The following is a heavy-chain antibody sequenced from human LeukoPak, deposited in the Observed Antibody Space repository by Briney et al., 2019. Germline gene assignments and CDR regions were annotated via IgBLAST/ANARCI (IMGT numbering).Heavy chain of an antibody. J-gene: IGHJ6*03. CDR2: IYPGDSDT. CDR3: ARISIVVVPAATDYYYMDV. CDR1: GNSFTSYW. D-gene: IGHD2-2*01. V-gene: IGHV5-51*01. Sequence: GESLKISCKGSGNSFTSYWIGWVRQMPGKGLGWMGIIYPGDSDTRYSPSFQGQVTISADKSISTAYLQWSSLKASDTAMYYCARISIVVVPAATDYYYMDVWGKGTTVTVSS.